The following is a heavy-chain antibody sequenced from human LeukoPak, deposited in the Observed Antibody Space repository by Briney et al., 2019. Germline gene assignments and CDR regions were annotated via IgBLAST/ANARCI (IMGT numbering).Heavy chain of an antibody. J-gene: IGHJ3*02. Sequence: SEALSLTCTVSGYSISSGYYWGWIRQPPGKGLEWIGSMYYSGNTYYNPSLKSRVTMSVDTSKNQFSLKLSSVTAADTAVYYCAVLGSLDAFDIWGQGTMVTVSS. CDR2: MYYSGNT. D-gene: IGHD3-10*01. V-gene: IGHV4-38-2*02. CDR3: AVLGSLDAFDI. CDR1: GYSISSGYY.